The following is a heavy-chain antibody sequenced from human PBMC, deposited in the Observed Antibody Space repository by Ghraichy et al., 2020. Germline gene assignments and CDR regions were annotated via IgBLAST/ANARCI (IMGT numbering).Heavy chain of an antibody. J-gene: IGHJ3*02. CDR2: IYTSGST. Sequence: SQTLSLTCTVSGGSISSGSYYWSWIRQPAGKGLEWIGRIYTSGSTNYNPSLKSRVTMSVDTSKNQFSLKLSSVTAADTAVYYCAIAAAGAFDIWGQGTMVTVSS. D-gene: IGHD6-25*01. V-gene: IGHV4-61*02. CDR1: GGSISSGSYY. CDR3: AIAAAGAFDI.